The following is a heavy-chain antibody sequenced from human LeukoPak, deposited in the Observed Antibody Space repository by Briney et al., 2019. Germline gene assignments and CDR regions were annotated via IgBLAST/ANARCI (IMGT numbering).Heavy chain of an antibody. CDR3: ARQKKYSTSWYLDY. Sequence: GESLKISCKGSGYSFTSYWIGWVRQMPGKGLEWMGVIYPGDSDTRYSPSSQGQVTISADKSISTAYLQWSSLRASDTAMYYCARQKKYSTSWYLDYWGQGTLVTVSS. V-gene: IGHV5-51*01. D-gene: IGHD6-13*01. CDR2: IYPGDSDT. CDR1: GYSFTSYW. J-gene: IGHJ4*02.